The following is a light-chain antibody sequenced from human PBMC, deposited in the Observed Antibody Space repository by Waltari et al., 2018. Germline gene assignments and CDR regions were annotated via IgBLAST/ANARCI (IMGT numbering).Light chain of an antibody. CDR1: SSNTGAGCD. CDR3: QSYDSSLSGVV. J-gene: IGLJ2*01. V-gene: IGLV1-40*01. Sequence: QSVLTQPPSVSGAPGQRITISCPGSSSNTGAGCDVHRYPQLPGTAPKLLIYGNSNRPSGVPDRFSGSKSGTSASLAITGLQAEDEADYYCQSYDSSLSGVVFGGGTKLTVL. CDR2: GNS.